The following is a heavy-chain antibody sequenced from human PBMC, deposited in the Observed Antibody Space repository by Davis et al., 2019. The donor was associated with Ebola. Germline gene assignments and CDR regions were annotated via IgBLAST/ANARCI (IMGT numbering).Heavy chain of an antibody. CDR2: IWYDGSNE. J-gene: IGHJ5*02. D-gene: IGHD3-22*01. V-gene: IGHV3-33*08. CDR3: ARDHYDSSAHNWFDP. Sequence: PGGSLRLSCAASGFTFTSYAMHWVRQAPGKGLEWVAVIWYDGSNEDYADSVKGRFTISRDNSKNTLYLQMNSLRAEDTAVYYCARDHYDSSAHNWFDPWGQGTLVTVSS. CDR1: GFTFTSYA.